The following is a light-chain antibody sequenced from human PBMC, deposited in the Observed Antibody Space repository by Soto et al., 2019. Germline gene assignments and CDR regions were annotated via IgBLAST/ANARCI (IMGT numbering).Light chain of an antibody. CDR2: DAS. J-gene: IGKJ4*01. CDR1: QSVGMY. CDR3: QHRYSWPLT. V-gene: IGKV3-11*01. Sequence: EVVLTQSPATLSLSPGERATLSCRASQSVGMYLAWYQHKPGQAPRLLIYDASNRATGIPARFSGSGSGTDFTLTISSLEPEEFAVYYCQHRYSWPLTFGGGTKVEIK.